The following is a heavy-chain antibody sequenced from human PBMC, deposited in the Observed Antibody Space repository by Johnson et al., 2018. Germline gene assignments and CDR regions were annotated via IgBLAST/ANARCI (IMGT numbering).Heavy chain of an antibody. J-gene: IGHJ6*02. Sequence: VQLLESGGGVVQPGRSLRLSCAASGFTFSNYGMHWVRQAPGKGLEWVAVISYDGSNKYYADSVKGRFTISRDNSKNTLYLQMSRLRAEDTAVYYCAREGIIGIMPYGMDVWGQGTTVTVSS. D-gene: IGHD1-20*01. CDR3: AREGIIGIMPYGMDV. CDR1: GFTFSNYG. V-gene: IGHV3-33*05. CDR2: ISYDGSNK.